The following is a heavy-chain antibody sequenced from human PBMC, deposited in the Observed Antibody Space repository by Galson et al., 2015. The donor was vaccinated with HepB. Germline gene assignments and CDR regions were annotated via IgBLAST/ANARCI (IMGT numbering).Heavy chain of an antibody. D-gene: IGHD3-10*01. CDR1: GYTLTDLS. CDR3: ATGLYYYGSGSLDY. Sequence: SVKVSCKVSGYTLTDLSMHWVRQAPGKGLEWMGGFDPEDGETLYAQKFQGRVTMTEDTSTDTAYMELSSLRSEDTAVYYCATGLYYYGSGSLDYWGQGTLVTVSS. V-gene: IGHV1-24*01. J-gene: IGHJ4*02. CDR2: FDPEDGET.